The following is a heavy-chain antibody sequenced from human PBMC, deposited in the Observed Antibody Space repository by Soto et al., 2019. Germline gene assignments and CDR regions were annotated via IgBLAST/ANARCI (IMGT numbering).Heavy chain of an antibody. CDR3: AGNVYFGGDCPNWFVP. V-gene: IGHV1-69*13. D-gene: IGHD2-21*02. CDR1: GGTFSSYA. J-gene: IGHJ5*02. CDR2: IIPIFGTA. Sequence: GASVKVSCKASGGTFSSYAISWVRQAPGQGLEWMGGIIPIFGTANYAQKFQGRVTITADESTSTAYMELSSLRSEDTAVYYCAGNVYFGGDCPNWFVPWGQGTLVTV.